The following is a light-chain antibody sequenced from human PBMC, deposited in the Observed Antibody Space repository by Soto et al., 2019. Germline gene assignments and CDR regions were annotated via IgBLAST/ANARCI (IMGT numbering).Light chain of an antibody. CDR3: SSYTSSSTYV. J-gene: IGLJ1*01. CDR2: EVS. CDR1: SSDVGNYNY. Sequence: QSVLTQPASVSGSPGQSITISCTGTSSDVGNYNYVSWYQHHPGKAPKLMIYEVSNRPSGVSHRFSGSKSGNTASLTISGLQAEDESAYYCSSYTSSSTYVFGTGTKVTVL. V-gene: IGLV2-14*01.